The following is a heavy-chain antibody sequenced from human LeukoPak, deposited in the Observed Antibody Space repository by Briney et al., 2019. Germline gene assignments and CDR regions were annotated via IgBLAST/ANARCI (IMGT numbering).Heavy chain of an antibody. D-gene: IGHD3-22*01. CDR1: GFTFSDYY. J-gene: IGHJ4*02. Sequence: GGTLRPSCAASGFTFSDYYITWIRQAPRNGLQWVSYISSSGSIIYYADSVKGRFIISRDNAKNSLYLQMNSLRAEDTAVYFCARVGYDSSGRFDYWGQGTLVTVSS. CDR3: ARVGYDSSGRFDY. V-gene: IGHV3-11*04. CDR2: ISSSGSII.